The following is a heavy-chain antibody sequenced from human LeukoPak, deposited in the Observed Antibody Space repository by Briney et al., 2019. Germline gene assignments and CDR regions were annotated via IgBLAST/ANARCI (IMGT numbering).Heavy chain of an antibody. D-gene: IGHD2-2*02. Sequence: ASVKVSCKASGYTFTSYYMHWVRQAPGQGLEWMGIINPSGGSTSYAQKFQGRVTMTRDTSTSAVYMELSSLRSEDTAVYYCARRYCGSTSCYRFDPWGQGTLVTVSS. CDR1: GYTFTSYY. CDR2: INPSGGST. V-gene: IGHV1-46*01. J-gene: IGHJ5*02. CDR3: ARRYCGSTSCYRFDP.